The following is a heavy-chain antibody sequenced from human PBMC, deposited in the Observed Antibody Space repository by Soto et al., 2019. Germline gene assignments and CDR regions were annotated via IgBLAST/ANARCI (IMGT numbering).Heavy chain of an antibody. D-gene: IGHD3-22*01. CDR1: GGTFDKYG. J-gene: IGHJ6*02. CDR3: ARGWPGGTMIVVDSENFGLDV. V-gene: IGHV1-69*01. CDR2: IIPLVGEP. Sequence: QVQLMQSGAEVKKPGSSVKVSCKASGGTFDKYGFSWVRQAPGQGPEWMGGIIPLVGEPDYAQKFQDRVIFTADESTPTVYMQLSGLRVEDTAMYFCARGWPGGTMIVVDSENFGLDVWGQGTPVTLSS.